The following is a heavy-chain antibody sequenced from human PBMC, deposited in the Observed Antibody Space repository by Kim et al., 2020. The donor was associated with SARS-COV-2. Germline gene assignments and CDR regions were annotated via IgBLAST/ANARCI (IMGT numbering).Heavy chain of an antibody. CDR3: ARVSGSYLNYYFPMDV. J-gene: IGHJ6*02. D-gene: IGHD1-26*01. V-gene: IGHV3-9*01. Sequence: DCVRGRFTISRDHAKNSLYLHMDSLRPEDTALYYCARVSGSYLNYYFPMDVWGQGTTVTVSS.